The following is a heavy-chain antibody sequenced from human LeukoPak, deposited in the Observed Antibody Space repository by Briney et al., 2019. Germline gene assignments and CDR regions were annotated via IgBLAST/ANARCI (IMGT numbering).Heavy chain of an antibody. Sequence: GESLKISCKGSGYNFTTYWIAWVRQMPGKGLQWMAIIYPGDSDTRYSPSFQGQVTISADRSISTAYLQWSSLKASDTAMYYCARRLGYNNLFDYWGQGTLVTVSS. CDR3: ARRLGYNNLFDY. V-gene: IGHV5-51*01. D-gene: IGHD5-24*01. CDR1: GYNFTTYW. CDR2: IYPGDSDT. J-gene: IGHJ4*02.